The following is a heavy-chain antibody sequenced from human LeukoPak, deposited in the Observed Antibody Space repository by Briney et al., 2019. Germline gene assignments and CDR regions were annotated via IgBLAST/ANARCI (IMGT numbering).Heavy chain of an antibody. Sequence: GGSLRLSCAASGFTVSSTYLTWVRQAPGKGLEWLSVIYSGGYTSYADSVKGRFFISRDISENMVYLQMNSLSVEDTAVYFCARGRPAHYFDSWGPGTLVTVS. CDR1: GFTVSSTY. CDR3: ARGRPAHYFDS. D-gene: IGHD6-6*01. V-gene: IGHV3-66*01. CDR2: IYSGGYT. J-gene: IGHJ4*02.